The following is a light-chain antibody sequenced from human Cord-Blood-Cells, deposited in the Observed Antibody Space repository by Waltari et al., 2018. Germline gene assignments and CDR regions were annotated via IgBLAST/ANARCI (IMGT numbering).Light chain of an antibody. CDR3: QQYNSYSPYS. CDR1: QSISSW. V-gene: IGKV1-5*03. CDR2: KAS. J-gene: IGKJ2*03. Sequence: DIQMTKSPSTLSASVGDRVTITCRASQSISSWLDWYQQKPGKAPKLLIYKASSLESGVPSRFSGSGSGTEFTLTISSLQPDDFATYYCQQYNSYSPYSFGQGTKLEIK.